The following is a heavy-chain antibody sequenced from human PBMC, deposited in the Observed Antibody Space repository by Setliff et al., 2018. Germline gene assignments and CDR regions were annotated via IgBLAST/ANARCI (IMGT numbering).Heavy chain of an antibody. CDR1: GFTFTSSA. J-gene: IGHJ4*02. D-gene: IGHD1-26*01. CDR2: IVVGSGNT. CDR3: AAIQGELGGGDYYFDY. V-gene: IGHV1-58*01. Sequence: SVKVSCKASGFTFTSSAVQWVRQARGQRLEWIGWIVVGSGNTNYAQKFQERVTITRDMSTSTAYMELSSLRSEDTAVYYCAAIQGELGGGDYYFDYWGQGTLVTVSS.